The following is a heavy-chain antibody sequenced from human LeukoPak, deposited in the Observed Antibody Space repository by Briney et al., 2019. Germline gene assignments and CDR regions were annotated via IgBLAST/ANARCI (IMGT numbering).Heavy chain of an antibody. V-gene: IGHV1-18*01. D-gene: IGHD3-10*01. Sequence: ASVKVSCKASGYTFTRYAISWVRQAPGQGLAWMGWISGYNGYTKNAQKFHGRVTMTTDTSTSTDNMELRSLRSDDTAVYYCARGQPNRLLWVGESLSNINPFDYWGQGTLVTV. CDR3: ARGQPNRLLWVGESLSNINPFDY. J-gene: IGHJ4*02. CDR1: GYTFTRYA. CDR2: ISGYNGYT.